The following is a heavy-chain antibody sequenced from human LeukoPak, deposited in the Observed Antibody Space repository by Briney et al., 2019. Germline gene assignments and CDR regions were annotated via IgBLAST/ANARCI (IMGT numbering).Heavy chain of an antibody. CDR2: IQYDRTNE. Sequence: PGGSLRLSCAASAFTFSSYGMHWVRQAPGKGLEWVAYIQYDRTNEQYAHSVKGRFRISRDNSNNILYLQMNSLRTEDTAVYYCARDLYLYPRKTYYYDSSGYYYGGYYFDYWGQGTLVTVSS. V-gene: IGHV3-30*02. CDR3: ARDLYLYPRKTYYYDSSGYYYGGYYFDY. D-gene: IGHD3-22*01. CDR1: AFTFSSYG. J-gene: IGHJ4*02.